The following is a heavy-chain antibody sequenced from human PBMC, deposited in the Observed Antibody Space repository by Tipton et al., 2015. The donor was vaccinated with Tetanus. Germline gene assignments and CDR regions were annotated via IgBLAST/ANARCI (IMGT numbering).Heavy chain of an antibody. CDR1: GFTFSSDA. V-gene: IGHV3-23*01. J-gene: IGHJ6*02. CDR2: ISPTGDET. D-gene: IGHD3-9*01. CDR3: AKFLVVITQGYYHTMDV. Sequence: SLRLSCAASGFTFSSDAMTWVRQAPGKGLEWVSAISPTGDETYYADSVKGRFTISRDNSKNTLILQMNSLRAEDTAVYFCAKFLVVITQGYYHTMDVWGQGTTFTVSS.